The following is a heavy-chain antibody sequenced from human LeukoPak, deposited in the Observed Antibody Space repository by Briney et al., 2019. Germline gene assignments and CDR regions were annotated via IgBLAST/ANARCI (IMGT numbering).Heavy chain of an antibody. Sequence: GGSLRLSCAASGFTFSDYYMSWIRQAPGKGLEWVSYISSSGSTIYYADSVKGRFTISRDNAKNSLYLQMNSLRDEDTAVYYCARDKGLNIYYYYGMDVWGQGTTVTVSS. J-gene: IGHJ6*02. V-gene: IGHV3-11*04. CDR1: GFTFSDYY. CDR2: ISSSGSTI. CDR3: ARDKGLNIYYYYGMDV.